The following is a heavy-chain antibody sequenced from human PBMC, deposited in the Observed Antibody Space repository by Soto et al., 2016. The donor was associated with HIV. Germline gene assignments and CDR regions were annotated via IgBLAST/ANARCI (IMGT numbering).Heavy chain of an antibody. D-gene: IGHD3-10*01. CDR3: VRGNYPRG. J-gene: IGHJ4*02. Sequence: EVQLVESGGGLVQPGGSLRLSCAASGFTFSSYWMTWVRQAPGKGLEWVANIKQDGSEQNYVDSLKGRFTISRDNAKNSLFLQMNNLRVEDTAVYYCVRGNYPRGWGQGTLVTVSS. CDR1: GFTFSSYW. CDR2: IKQDGSEQ. V-gene: IGHV3-7*01.